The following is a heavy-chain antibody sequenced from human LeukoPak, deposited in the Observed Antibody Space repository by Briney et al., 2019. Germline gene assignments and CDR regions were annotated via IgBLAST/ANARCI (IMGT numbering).Heavy chain of an antibody. V-gene: IGHV3-9*01. J-gene: IGHJ4*02. CDR1: GFTFDDYA. CDR3: AKVPSGSCSLGGYFDY. CDR2: ISWNSGSI. Sequence: GGSLRLSCAASGFTFDDYAMHWVRQAPGKGLEWVSGISWNSGSIGYADSVKGRFTISRDNAKNSLYLQMNSLRAEDTALYYCAKVPSGSCSLGGYFDYWGQGTLVTVSS. D-gene: IGHD1-26*01.